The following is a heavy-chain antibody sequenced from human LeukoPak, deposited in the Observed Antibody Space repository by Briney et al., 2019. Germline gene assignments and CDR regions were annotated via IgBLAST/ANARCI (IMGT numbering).Heavy chain of an antibody. Sequence: PGGSLRLSCAASGFTFSDYYMSWIRQAPGKGLEWVSYISSSGSTIYYADSVKGRFTISRDNAKNSLYLQMNSLRAEGTAVYYCARDTPSYDAFDIWGQGTMVTVSS. J-gene: IGHJ3*02. CDR3: ARDTPSYDAFDI. CDR2: ISSSGSTI. CDR1: GFTFSDYY. V-gene: IGHV3-11*01.